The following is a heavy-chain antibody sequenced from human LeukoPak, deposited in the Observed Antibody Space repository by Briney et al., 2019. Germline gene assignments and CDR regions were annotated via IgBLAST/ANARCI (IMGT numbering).Heavy chain of an antibody. D-gene: IGHD5-12*01. Sequence: PGGSLRLSCAVSGFTFRNYLMHWVRQAPGKGLEWVSRINQDESNAYYDSVRGRCTISRDNAKDTLYLQMNSLRAEDTAVYFCGRGVDGIDIWGQGTTVSVSS. CDR1: GFTFRNYL. J-gene: IGHJ3*02. CDR3: GRGVDGIDI. CDR2: INQDESNA. V-gene: IGHV3-74*01.